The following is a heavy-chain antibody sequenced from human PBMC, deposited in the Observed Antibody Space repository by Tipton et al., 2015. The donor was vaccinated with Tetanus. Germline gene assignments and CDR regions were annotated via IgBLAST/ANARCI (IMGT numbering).Heavy chain of an antibody. CDR3: ATKYFPADGAFDI. Sequence: SLRLSCAVSGGSISSSNWWSWVRQPPGKGLEWIGEIYHSGSTNYNPSLKSRVTISVDKSKNQFSLKLSSVTAADTAVYYCATKYFPADGAFDIWGQGTMVTVSS. J-gene: IGHJ3*02. CDR1: GGSISSSNW. D-gene: IGHD3-10*01. CDR2: IYHSGST. V-gene: IGHV4-4*02.